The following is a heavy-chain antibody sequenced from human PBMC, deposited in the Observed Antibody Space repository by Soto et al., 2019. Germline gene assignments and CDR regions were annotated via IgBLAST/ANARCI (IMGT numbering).Heavy chain of an antibody. V-gene: IGHV1-69*13. CDR1: GGTFSSYA. D-gene: IGHD6-19*01. J-gene: IGHJ1*01. CDR2: IIPIFGTA. CDR3: AREWQWLSQGYFQH. Sequence: GASVKVSCKASGGTFSSYAISWVRQAPGQGLEWMGRIIPIFGTANYAQKFQGRVTITADESTSTAYMELSSLRSEDTAVYYCAREWQWLSQGYFQHWGQGTLVTVSS.